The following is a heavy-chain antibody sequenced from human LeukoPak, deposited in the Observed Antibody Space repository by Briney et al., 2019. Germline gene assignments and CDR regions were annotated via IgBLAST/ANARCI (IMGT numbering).Heavy chain of an antibody. D-gene: IGHD3-9*01. Sequence: SETLSLTCAVYGGSFSGYYWSWIRQPPGKGLEWIGEINHSGSTNYNPSLKSRVTISVDTSKNQFSLKLSSVTAADTAVYYCARGPPLRYFDWLLWWSPYFDYWGQGTLVTVSS. J-gene: IGHJ4*02. CDR1: GGSFSGYY. CDR2: INHSGST. V-gene: IGHV4-34*01. CDR3: ARGPPLRYFDWLLWWSPYFDY.